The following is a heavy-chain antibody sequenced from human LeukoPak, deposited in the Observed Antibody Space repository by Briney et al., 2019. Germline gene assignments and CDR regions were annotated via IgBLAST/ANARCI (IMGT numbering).Heavy chain of an antibody. J-gene: IGHJ3*02. CDR1: CGSISSSSHY. V-gene: IGHV4-39*01. Sequence: SSETLSLTCTVSCGSISSSSHYWVCIRQPPGKGLEWIGSIYYSGSTYYNPSLKSRVTISVDTSKNQFSLKLSSVTAADTAVYYCARRYCSSIRCYGDAFDIWGQGTMVTVSS. CDR3: ARRYCSSIRCYGDAFDI. D-gene: IGHD2-2*01. CDR2: IYYSGST.